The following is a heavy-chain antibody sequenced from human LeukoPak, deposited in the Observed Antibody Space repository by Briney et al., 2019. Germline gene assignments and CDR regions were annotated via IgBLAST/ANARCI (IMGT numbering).Heavy chain of an antibody. Sequence: ASVKVSCKASGYTFTGYYMHWVRQAPGQGLEWMGWINPNTGVTNYAQKLQGRVTMTTDTSTSTAYMELRSLRSDDTAVYYCARDRGITIFGVVIKGPFDYWGQGTLVTVSS. CDR2: INPNTGVT. J-gene: IGHJ4*02. D-gene: IGHD3-3*01. CDR3: ARDRGITIFGVVIKGPFDY. V-gene: IGHV1-2*02. CDR1: GYTFTGYY.